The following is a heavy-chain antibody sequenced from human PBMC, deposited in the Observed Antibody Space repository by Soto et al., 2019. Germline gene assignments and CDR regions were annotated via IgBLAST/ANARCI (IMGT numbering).Heavy chain of an antibody. CDR1: GYSFTSYW. V-gene: IGHV5-51*01. Sequence: PGESLKISCKGSGYSFTSYWIGWVRQMPGKGLEWMGIIYPGDSDTRYSPSFQGQVTISADKSISTAYLQWSSLKASDTAMYYCAXPAGYTGTSDAFDIWGQGTMVTVSS. CDR3: AXPAGYTGTSDAFDI. CDR2: IYPGDSDT. D-gene: IGHD1-1*01. J-gene: IGHJ3*02.